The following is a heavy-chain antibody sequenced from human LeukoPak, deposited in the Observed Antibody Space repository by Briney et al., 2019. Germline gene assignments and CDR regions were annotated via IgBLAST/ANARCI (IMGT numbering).Heavy chain of an antibody. J-gene: IGHJ4*02. V-gene: IGHV3-30*18. CDR1: GITFSNYG. CDR3: AKDGPGYSTYDLDY. CDR2: ISYDGSHK. Sequence: PGGSLRLSCAASGITFSNYGMHWVRQAPGKGLEWVAVISYDGSHKYYADSVKSRFTISRDTSKNTLYLQMNSLRAEDTAVYYCAKDGPGYSTYDLDYWGQGTLVIVPS. D-gene: IGHD5-12*01.